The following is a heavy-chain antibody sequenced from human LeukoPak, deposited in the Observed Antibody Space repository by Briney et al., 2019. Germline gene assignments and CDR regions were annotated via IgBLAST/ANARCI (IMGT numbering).Heavy chain of an antibody. CDR2: MFYSGST. Sequence: SETLSLTCTVSGGSISSRSHCWGWIRQPPGKGLEWIGTMFYSGSTYYNPSLKSRVAISVDTSENQFSLELNSVTAADTAVYYCAVAGVRYYDSSGLHAFDFWGRGTMVTVST. J-gene: IGHJ3*01. CDR3: AVAGVRYYDSSGLHAFDF. CDR1: GGSISSRSHC. V-gene: IGHV4-39*01. D-gene: IGHD3-22*01.